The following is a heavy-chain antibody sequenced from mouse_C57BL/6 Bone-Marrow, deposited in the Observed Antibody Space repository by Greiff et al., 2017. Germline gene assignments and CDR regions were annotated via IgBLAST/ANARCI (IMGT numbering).Heavy chain of an antibody. CDR2: IDPSDSYT. CDR1: GYTFTSYW. CDR3: AREYYGYAMDY. Sequence: QVQLQQPGAELVRPGTSVKLSCKASGYTFTSYWMHWVKQRPGQGLEWIGVIDPSDSYTNYNQKFKGKATLTVDTSSSTAYMQLSSLTSEDSAVYYCAREYYGYAMDYWGQGTSVTVSS. D-gene: IGHD1-1*01. J-gene: IGHJ4*01. V-gene: IGHV1-59*01.